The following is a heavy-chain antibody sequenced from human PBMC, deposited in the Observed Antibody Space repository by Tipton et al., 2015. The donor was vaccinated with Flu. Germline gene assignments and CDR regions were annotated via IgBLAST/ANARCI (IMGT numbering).Heavy chain of an antibody. V-gene: IGHV4-34*01. D-gene: IGHD2-21*01. CDR2: VDHSEIA. CDR1: GGSFSGYN. J-gene: IGHJ6*02. Sequence: TLSLTCVVSGGSFSGYNGMWIRQRPGKGLEWIGEVDHSEIASYTPSLRGRVTMSLDRSKNQLSLKIKSVTAADSAVYFCARSYRVAVIGGLDVWGQGTTVSVSS. CDR3: ARSYRVAVIGGLDV.